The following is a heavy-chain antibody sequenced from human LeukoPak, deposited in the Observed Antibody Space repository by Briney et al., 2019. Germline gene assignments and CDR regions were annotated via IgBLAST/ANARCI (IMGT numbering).Heavy chain of an antibody. CDR1: GYTFRNHG. V-gene: IGHV3-33*06. CDR3: AEGASGYGDFDY. CDR2: IWGGGSRI. J-gene: IGHJ4*02. D-gene: IGHD3-22*01. Sequence: GGSLRLSCAISGYTFRNHGVHWVRQASGKGLEWVAVIWGGGSRIYYADSVKGRFTISRDDSKNTLYLQMNGLRADDTALYYYAEGASGYGDFDYWGQGTLVTVSS.